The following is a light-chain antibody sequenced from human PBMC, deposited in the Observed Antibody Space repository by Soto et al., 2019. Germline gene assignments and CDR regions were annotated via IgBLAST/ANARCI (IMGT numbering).Light chain of an antibody. J-gene: IGLJ2*01. CDR3: SSYTSISTVL. Sequence: QSVLTQPASVSGSPGQSITISCTGTSSDVGGYKFVSWYQQPPGKAPKLIIYDVSDRPSGVSNRFSGSKSGNTASLTIAGLQAEYEADYYCSSYTSISTVLFGGGTKLTVL. CDR2: DVS. V-gene: IGLV2-14*01. CDR1: SSDVGGYKF.